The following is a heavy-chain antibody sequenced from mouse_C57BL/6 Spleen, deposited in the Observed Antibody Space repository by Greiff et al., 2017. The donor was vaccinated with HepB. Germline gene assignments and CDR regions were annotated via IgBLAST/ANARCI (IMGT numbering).Heavy chain of an antibody. J-gene: IGHJ4*01. CDR3: ARFPDYDYAMDY. Sequence: QVHVKQSDAELVKPGASVKISCKVSGYTFTDHTIHWMKQRPEQGLEWIGYIYPRDGSTNYNEKFKSKATLTVDTSSSTAYMQLSSLTSEDSAVYYCARFPDYDYAMDYWGQGTSVTVSS. D-gene: IGHD2-4*01. CDR1: GYTFTDHT. V-gene: IGHV1-78*01. CDR2: IYPRDGST.